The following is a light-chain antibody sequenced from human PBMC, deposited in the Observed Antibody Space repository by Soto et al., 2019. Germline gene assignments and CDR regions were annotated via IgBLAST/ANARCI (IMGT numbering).Light chain of an antibody. CDR3: QQYYSLPPS. Sequence: DIVMTQSPDSLAVSLGERATINCKSSQRVLYSSNNKNYLAWYQQKPGQPPKLLIYLASTRDSGVPYRFSGRGSGTDFTLTISSLQAQDVAVYYCQQYYSLPPSFGQQTKLEIK. V-gene: IGKV4-1*01. CDR1: QRVLYSSNNKNY. CDR2: LAS. J-gene: IGKJ2*01.